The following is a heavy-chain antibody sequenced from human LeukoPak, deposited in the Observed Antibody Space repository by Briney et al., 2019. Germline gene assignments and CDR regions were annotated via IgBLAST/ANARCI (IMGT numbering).Heavy chain of an antibody. CDR2: MYHGGDT. V-gene: IGHV4-4*02. Sequence: SETLSLTCTVSGDSISGNNWWSWVRQPPGKGLEWIGEMYHGGDTNYNPSLKSRVTISVDTSKNQFSLKLSSVTAADTAVYYCARDPGYCSGGSCSRRSGAFDIWGQGTMVTVSS. CDR3: ARDPGYCSGGSCSRRSGAFDI. J-gene: IGHJ3*02. CDR1: GDSISGNNW. D-gene: IGHD2-15*01.